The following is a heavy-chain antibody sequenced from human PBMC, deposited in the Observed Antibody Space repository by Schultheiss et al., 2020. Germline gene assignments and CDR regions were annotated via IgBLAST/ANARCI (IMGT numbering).Heavy chain of an antibody. V-gene: IGHV4-34*01. D-gene: IGHD6-13*01. CDR1: GGSFSGYY. Sequence: SETLSLTCAVYGGSFSGYYWSWIRQPPGKGLEWIGYIYYSGSTYYNPSLKSRVTISVDTSKNQFSLKLSSVTAADTAVYYCARVLIAAAGQVDYYYYGMDVWGQGTTVTVSS. CDR2: IYYSGST. J-gene: IGHJ6*02. CDR3: ARVLIAAAGQVDYYYYGMDV.